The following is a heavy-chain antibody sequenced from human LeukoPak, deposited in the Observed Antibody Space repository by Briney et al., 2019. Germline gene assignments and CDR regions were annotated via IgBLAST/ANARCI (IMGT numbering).Heavy chain of an antibody. Sequence: GESLKISCKGSGYSFTSYWIGWVRQMPGKGRDWMGIFYPGDSDTRYSPSFQGQVTISADKSISTAYLQWSSLKASDTAMYYCARSLLYDSSQSWFDPWGQGTLVTVSS. CDR2: FYPGDSDT. J-gene: IGHJ5*02. CDR3: ARSLLYDSSQSWFDP. CDR1: GYSFTSYW. D-gene: IGHD3-22*01. V-gene: IGHV5-51*01.